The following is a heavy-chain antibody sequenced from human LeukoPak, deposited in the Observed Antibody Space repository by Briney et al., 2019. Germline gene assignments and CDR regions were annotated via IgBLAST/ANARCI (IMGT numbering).Heavy chain of an antibody. Sequence: GGSLRLSCAASGFTFSDYYMSWIRQAPGKGLEWVSSISSSSSYVYYADSVKGRFTISRDNAKNSLYLQMNSLRAEDTAVYYCARGARGYVFDYWGQGTLVTVSS. CDR3: ARGARGYVFDY. J-gene: IGHJ4*02. D-gene: IGHD6-25*01. V-gene: IGHV3-11*06. CDR2: ISSSSSYV. CDR1: GFTFSDYY.